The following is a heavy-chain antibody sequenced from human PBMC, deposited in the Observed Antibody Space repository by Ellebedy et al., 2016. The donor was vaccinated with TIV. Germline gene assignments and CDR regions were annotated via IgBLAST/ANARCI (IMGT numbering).Heavy chain of an antibody. D-gene: IGHD6-13*01. J-gene: IGHJ4*02. V-gene: IGHV6-1*01. CDR3: ARDSEQLVWGD. CDR2: TYYRSKWYN. CDR1: GDSISTDIG. Sequence: SETLSLICVISGDSISTDIGWNWIRQSPSRGLEWLGRTYYRSKWYNDYAVSVKSRITINSDTSKNQFSLQLNSVTPEDTAVYYCARDSEQLVWGDWGQGTLVTVSS.